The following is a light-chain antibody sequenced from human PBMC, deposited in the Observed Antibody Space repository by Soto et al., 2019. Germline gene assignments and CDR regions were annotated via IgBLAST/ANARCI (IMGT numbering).Light chain of an antibody. CDR1: QSVSRY. Sequence: EIVLTQSPATLSLSPGERATLSCRASQSVSRYLAWYQQKPGQAPRLLIYDASNRATGIPARFSGSGSGTDFTLTISSLEPEDFAVYYCQQRSNWLYTFGQGTKREIK. V-gene: IGKV3-11*01. J-gene: IGKJ2*01. CDR2: DAS. CDR3: QQRSNWLYT.